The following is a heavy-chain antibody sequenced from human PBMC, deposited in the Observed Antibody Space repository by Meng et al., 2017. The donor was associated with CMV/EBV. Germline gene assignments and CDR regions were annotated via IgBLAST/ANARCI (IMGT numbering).Heavy chain of an antibody. CDR1: GFTFSSYA. J-gene: IGHJ6*02. CDR3: AKDKSHSVYCYYGMDV. D-gene: IGHD3-10*01. Sequence: GGSLRLSCAASGFTFSSYAMSWVRQAPGKGLEWVSAISGSGGSTYYADSVKGRFTISRDNSKNTLYLQMNSLRAEDTAVYYCAKDKSHSVYCYYGMDVWGQGTTVTVSS. V-gene: IGHV3-23*01. CDR2: ISGSGGST.